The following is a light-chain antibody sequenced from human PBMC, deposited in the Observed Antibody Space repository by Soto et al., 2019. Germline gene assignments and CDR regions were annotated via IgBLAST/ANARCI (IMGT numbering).Light chain of an antibody. CDR2: AAS. V-gene: IGKV3-20*01. CDR3: QQYGDSPLT. Sequence: EILLTQSPSTLSVSPGEGATLSCRASQSVTVNSLAWYQQKPGQAPRLLIYAASTRDTAVPDRFTGSGSGTDFALTISRLEPEDFAVYYCQQYGDSPLTFGPGTKVDLK. CDR1: QSVTVNS. J-gene: IGKJ3*01.